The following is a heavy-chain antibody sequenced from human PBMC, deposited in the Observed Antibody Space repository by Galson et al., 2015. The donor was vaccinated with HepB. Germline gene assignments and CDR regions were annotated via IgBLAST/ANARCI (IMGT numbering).Heavy chain of an antibody. CDR2: ISYDGSSK. J-gene: IGHJ6*02. Sequence: SLRLSCAASGFTFSSYGMHWVRQAPGKGQEWVAAISYDGSSKYYADSVKGRFTISRDNSKNTLFLQMNSLRAVDTAVYYCAKALFELDYYYNLDVWGQGTTVTVSS. CDR1: GFTFSSYG. V-gene: IGHV3-30*18. CDR3: AKALFELDYYYNLDV. D-gene: IGHD1-7*01.